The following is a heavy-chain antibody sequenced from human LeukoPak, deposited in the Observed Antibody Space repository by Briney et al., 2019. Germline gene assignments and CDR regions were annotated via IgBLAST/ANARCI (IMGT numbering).Heavy chain of an antibody. CDR3: ARRYSPSITTFGVDAFDI. Sequence: PSETLSLTCTVSGYSISSGYYWGWIRQPPGKGLEWIGSIYHSGSTYYNPSLKSRVTISVDTSKNQFSLKLSSVTAADTAVYYCARRYSPSITTFGVDAFDIWGQGTMATVSS. CDR2: IYHSGST. CDR1: GYSISSGYY. J-gene: IGHJ3*02. V-gene: IGHV4-38-2*02. D-gene: IGHD3-3*01.